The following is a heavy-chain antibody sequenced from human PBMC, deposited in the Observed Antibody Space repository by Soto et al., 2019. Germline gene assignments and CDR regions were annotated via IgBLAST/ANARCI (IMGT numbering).Heavy chain of an antibody. Sequence: GESLKISCKGSGYSFTSYWISWARQMPGKGLEWMGRIDPSDSYTNYSPSFQGHVTISADKSISTAYLQWSSLKASDTAMYYCARHPPRDLGYCSSTSCYSDTLYYYYYYGMDVWGQGTTVTVSS. V-gene: IGHV5-10-1*01. J-gene: IGHJ6*02. D-gene: IGHD2-2*01. CDR2: IDPSDSYT. CDR1: GYSFTSYW. CDR3: ARHPPRDLGYCSSTSCYSDTLYYYYYYGMDV.